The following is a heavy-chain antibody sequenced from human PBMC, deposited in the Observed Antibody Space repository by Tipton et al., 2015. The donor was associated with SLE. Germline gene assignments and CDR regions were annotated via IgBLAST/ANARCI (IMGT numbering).Heavy chain of an antibody. CDR2: ICYSGST. V-gene: IGHV4-59*01. Sequence: TLSLTCTVSGGSISSYYWSWIRQPPGKGLEWIGYICYSGSTNYNPPLKSRVTISVDTSTNQFSLKLSSVTAADTAVYYCARVPLYYFDGSGYEDAFDIWGQGTMVTVSS. CDR3: ARVPLYYFDGSGYEDAFDI. D-gene: IGHD3-22*01. J-gene: IGHJ3*02. CDR1: GGSISSYY.